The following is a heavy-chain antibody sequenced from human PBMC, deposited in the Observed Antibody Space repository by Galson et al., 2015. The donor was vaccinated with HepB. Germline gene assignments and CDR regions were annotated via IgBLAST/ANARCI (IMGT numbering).Heavy chain of an antibody. CDR1: GFTFDNYG. V-gene: IGHV3-9*01. J-gene: IGHJ2*01. CDR2: MDWNGGST. Sequence: SLRLSCAAFGFTFDNYGMHWVRQAPGKGLEWVSGMDWNGGSTGYADSVKGRFTISRDNGRNSLYLQMSSLRPDDTALYYCVKGGFGGNSRIGWYFERWGRGTLVTVSS. CDR3: VKGGFGGNSRIGWYFER. D-gene: IGHD4-23*01.